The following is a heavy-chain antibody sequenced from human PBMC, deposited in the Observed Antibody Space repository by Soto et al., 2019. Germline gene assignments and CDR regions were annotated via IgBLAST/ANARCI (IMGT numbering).Heavy chain of an antibody. Sequence: GGSLRLSCAASGFTFSSYSMNWVRQAPGKGLEWVSYISSSSSTIYYADSVKGRFTISRDNAKNSLYLQMNSLRDEDTAVYYCARDYYDSSGYYYVSHFDYWGQGTLVTVSS. CDR2: ISSSSSTI. D-gene: IGHD3-22*01. CDR3: ARDYYDSSGYYYVSHFDY. CDR1: GFTFSSYS. V-gene: IGHV3-48*02. J-gene: IGHJ4*02.